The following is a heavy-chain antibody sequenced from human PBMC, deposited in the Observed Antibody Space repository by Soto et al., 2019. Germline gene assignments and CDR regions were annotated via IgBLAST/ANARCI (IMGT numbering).Heavy chain of an antibody. CDR1: GGSISSGGYY. CDR2: ISYSGST. CDR3: AREVNNYYGMDV. Sequence: LSLTCTVSGGSISSGGYYWSWIRQHPGKGLEWIGYISYSGSTYYNPSLKSRITISVDTSKTQFSLILSSVTAADTAVFYCAREVNNYYGMDVWGQGTTVTVSS. V-gene: IGHV4-30-4*08. J-gene: IGHJ6*02.